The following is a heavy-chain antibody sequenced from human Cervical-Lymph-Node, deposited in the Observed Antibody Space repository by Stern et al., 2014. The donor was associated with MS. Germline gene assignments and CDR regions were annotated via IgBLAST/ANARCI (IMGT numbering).Heavy chain of an antibody. CDR2: ISWDSINI. V-gene: IGHV3-9*01. Sequence: QLVESGGGLVQPGKSLRLSCATSGFSFDDYAMHWVRQAPGKGLEWVSSISWDSINIAYADSVKGRFTISRDNAKNSLYLQMNSLRAEDTAFYYCAKDPSRGIVLNWFDPWGQGTLVTVSS. D-gene: IGHD4/OR15-4a*01. CDR1: GFSFDDYA. CDR3: AKDPSRGIVLNWFDP. J-gene: IGHJ5*02.